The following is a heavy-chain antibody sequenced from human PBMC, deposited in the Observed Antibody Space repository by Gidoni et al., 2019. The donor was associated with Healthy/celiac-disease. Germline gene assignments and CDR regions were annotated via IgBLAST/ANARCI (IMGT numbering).Heavy chain of an antibody. D-gene: IGHD3-10*01. CDR3: AGGSGSYYNLFDY. CDR1: GFTFSSYS. CDR2: ISSSSSTI. V-gene: IGHV3-48*02. J-gene: IGHJ4*02. Sequence: EVQLVESGGGLVQPGGSLRLSCAASGFTFSSYSMNWVRQAPGKGLEWVSYISSSSSTIYYADSVKGRFTISRDNAKNSLYLQMNSLRDEDTAVDYCAGGSGSYYNLFDYWGQGTLVTVSS.